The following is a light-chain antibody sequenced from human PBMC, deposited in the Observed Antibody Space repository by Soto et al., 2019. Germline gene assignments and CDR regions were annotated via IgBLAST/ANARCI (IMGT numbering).Light chain of an antibody. CDR1: QNVYNN. V-gene: IGKV3-15*01. CDR3: QQCRNWPLT. CDR2: DAS. J-gene: IGKJ4*01. Sequence: EIVMTQSPATLSVSPGEGATLSCTASQNVYNNLAWYQQRPGQPPRLLSYDASTRASVISARFSGSGYGTEFTLNISSLQSDDCAVDFCQQCRNWPLTFGGGTNVEIK.